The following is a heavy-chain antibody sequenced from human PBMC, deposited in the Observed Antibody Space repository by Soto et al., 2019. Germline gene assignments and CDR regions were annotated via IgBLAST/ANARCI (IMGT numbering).Heavy chain of an antibody. V-gene: IGHV1-18*01. J-gene: IGHJ5*02. CDR3: ASAFQDYGDYNWFDP. Sequence: QVQLVQSGAEVKKPGASVKVSCKASGYTFTSYGISWVRQAPGQGLEWMGWISAYNGNTNYAQKLQGRVTMTTDTSTSTAYMELRSLRSDDTAVYYCASAFQDYGDYNWFDPWGQGTLVTVSS. D-gene: IGHD4-17*01. CDR2: ISAYNGNT. CDR1: GYTFTSYG.